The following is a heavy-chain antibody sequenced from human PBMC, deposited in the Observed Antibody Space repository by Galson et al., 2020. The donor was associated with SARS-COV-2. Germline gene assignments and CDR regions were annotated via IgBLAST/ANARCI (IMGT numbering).Heavy chain of an antibody. CDR2: MRSKAHGYAT. J-gene: IGHJ4*02. Sequence: GGSLRLSCAASRFTFSGSAVHWVRQASGKGLEWVGRMRSKAHGYATAYAASVNGRFTISRDDSKNTAYLQMNSLKTEDTAVYYCTSVDCGGDCYGQGTLVTVSS. CDR1: RFTFSGSA. D-gene: IGHD2-21*01. V-gene: IGHV3-73*01. CDR3: TSVDCGGDC.